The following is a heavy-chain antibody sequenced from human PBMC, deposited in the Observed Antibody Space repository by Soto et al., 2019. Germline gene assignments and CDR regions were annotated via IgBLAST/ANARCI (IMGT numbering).Heavy chain of an antibody. J-gene: IGHJ5*02. CDR1: GGSISSNSYY. V-gene: IGHV4-39*01. D-gene: IGHD3-10*01. CDR3: ARRSPLVYGNPFDH. CDR2: IYHRGST. Sequence: SETLSLTCTVSGGSISSNSYYWDWIRQPPGKGLDWIGSIYHRGSTYYNPSLKSRVAISVDPSTNQFSLTLTSVTAADTAVYYCARRSPLVYGNPFDHWGQGTLVTVSS.